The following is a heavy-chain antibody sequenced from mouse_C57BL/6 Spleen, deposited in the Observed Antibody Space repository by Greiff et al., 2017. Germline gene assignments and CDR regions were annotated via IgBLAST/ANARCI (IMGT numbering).Heavy chain of an antibody. Sequence: QVQLQQPGAELVMPGASVKLSCKASGYTFTSYWMHWVKQRPGQGLEWIGEIDPSDSYTNYNQKFKGKSTLTVDKSSSTAYMQLSSLTSEDSAVYYCASSRGGLPFDYWGQGTTLTVSS. V-gene: IGHV1-69*01. CDR2: IDPSDSYT. CDR1: GYTFTSYW. J-gene: IGHJ2*01. D-gene: IGHD1-1*02. CDR3: ASSRGGLPFDY.